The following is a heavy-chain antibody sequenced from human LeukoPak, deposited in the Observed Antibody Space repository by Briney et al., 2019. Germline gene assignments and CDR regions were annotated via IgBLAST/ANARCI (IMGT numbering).Heavy chain of an antibody. CDR1: GFTFDDYA. D-gene: IGHD3-22*01. V-gene: IGHV3-9*01. CDR3: ARGLSTYDSSGYYPHFDY. CDR2: ISWNSGSI. Sequence: SGGSLRLSCAASGFTFDDYAMHWVRQAPGKGLQWVSGISWNSGSIGYADSVKGRFTISRDNAKKSLYLQINSLRAEDTALYYCARGLSTYDSSGYYPHFDYWGQGTLVTVSS. J-gene: IGHJ4*02.